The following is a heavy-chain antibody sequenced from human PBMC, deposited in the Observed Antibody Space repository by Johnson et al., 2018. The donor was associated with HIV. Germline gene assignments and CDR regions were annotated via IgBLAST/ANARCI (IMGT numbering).Heavy chain of an antibody. D-gene: IGHD6-13*01. CDR1: GFTFSSYA. J-gene: IGHJ3*02. Sequence: VQLVESGGGLVQPWGSLRLSCAASGFTFSSYAMSCVRQAPGKGLEWVSAISGSGGSTYYADSVKGRFTISRDNAKKSLFLQMNSLRAEDTAVYYCARRGRSSSWYDLDIWGQGTMVSVSS. CDR2: ISGSGGST. V-gene: IGHV3-23*04. CDR3: ARRGRSSSWYDLDI.